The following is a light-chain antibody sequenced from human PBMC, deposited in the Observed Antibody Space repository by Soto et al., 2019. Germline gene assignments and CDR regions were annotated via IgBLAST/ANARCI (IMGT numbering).Light chain of an antibody. J-gene: IGLJ1*01. CDR2: DNN. V-gene: IGLV1-51*01. CDR3: GTWDSSLSAYV. Sequence: QSGLTLQPSVSAAPGQKVTISCSGSSSNIGNNYVSWYQQPPGTAPKLLIYDNNKRPSGIPDRFSGSKSGTSATLGITGLQTGDEADYYCGTWDSSLSAYVFGTGTKVT. CDR1: SSNIGNNY.